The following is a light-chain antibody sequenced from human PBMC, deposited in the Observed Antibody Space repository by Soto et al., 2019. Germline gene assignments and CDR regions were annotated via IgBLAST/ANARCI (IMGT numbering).Light chain of an antibody. Sequence: EFVWAPSPGSLSLSPGARATVCCRTSQTVIHNYLAWHQQKPGQTPRLLVYGASSRATGIPDRFSGSGSGTDFTLTISRLEPEDFAVYYCQQHGTSPITFGQGTRLEIK. J-gene: IGKJ5*01. V-gene: IGKV3-20*01. CDR1: QTVIHNY. CDR3: QQHGTSPIT. CDR2: GAS.